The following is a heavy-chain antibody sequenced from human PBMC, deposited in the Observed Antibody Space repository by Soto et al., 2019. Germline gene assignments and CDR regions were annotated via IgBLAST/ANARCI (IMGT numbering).Heavy chain of an antibody. Sequence: QVQLVQSGAAVKKPGASVKVSCKASGYTFTSYGISWVRQAPGQGLEWMGWIGAYNGNTNYAQTLQGRVTMTTDTSTSRAYMELRSLGSDDTVVYYCAGEWGTVYGYHTRRVDPWGQGTLVTVSS. J-gene: IGHJ5*02. CDR3: AGEWGTVYGYHTRRVDP. CDR2: IGAYNGNT. V-gene: IGHV1-18*01. CDR1: GYTFTSYG. D-gene: IGHD1-7*01.